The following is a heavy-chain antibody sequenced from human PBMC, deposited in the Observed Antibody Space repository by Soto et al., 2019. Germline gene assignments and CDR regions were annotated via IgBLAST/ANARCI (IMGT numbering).Heavy chain of an antibody. D-gene: IGHD5-18*01. CDR3: ARASEGYSYGYYFDY. CDR2: IYYSGST. J-gene: IGHJ4*02. Sequence: SESLSLTCTVSGGSISSGDYYWSWIRQPPGKGLEWIGYIYYSGSTYYNPSLKSRVTISVDTSKNQFSLKLSSVTAADTAVYYCARASEGYSYGYYFDYWGQGTLVTVSS. V-gene: IGHV4-30-4*01. CDR1: GGSISSGDYY.